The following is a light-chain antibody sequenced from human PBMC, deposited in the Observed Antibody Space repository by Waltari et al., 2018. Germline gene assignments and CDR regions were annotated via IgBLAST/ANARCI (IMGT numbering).Light chain of an antibody. V-gene: IGKV1-5*03. CDR2: KAS. CDR1: QSIRSW. J-gene: IGKJ2*01. Sequence: DIQMTQSPSTLSASVGDRVTITCRASQSIRSWLAWYRQKPGKAPNILIYKASNIESGVPARFSSSGSGTAFTLTISSLQPDDFATEYCQQYDSYPYTFGQGTKREIE. CDR3: QQYDSYPYT.